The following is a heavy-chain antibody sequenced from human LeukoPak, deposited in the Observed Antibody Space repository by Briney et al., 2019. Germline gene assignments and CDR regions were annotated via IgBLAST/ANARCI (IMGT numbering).Heavy chain of an antibody. J-gene: IGHJ4*02. CDR1: GYSVSSAYY. CDR2: IYHSGST. CDR3: ARNPPATAEFYFDY. V-gene: IGHV4-38-2*02. Sequence: SETLSLTCTVSGYSVSSAYYWGFIRQPPGKGLEWIGSIYHSGSTYYNASLKGRVTISLDTSKNQFSLKLSSVTAADTAVYYCARNPPATAEFYFDYWGQGTLVTVSS. D-gene: IGHD1-14*01.